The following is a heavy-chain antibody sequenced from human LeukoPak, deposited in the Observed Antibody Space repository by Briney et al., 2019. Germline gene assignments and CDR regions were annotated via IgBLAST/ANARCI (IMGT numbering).Heavy chain of an antibody. CDR2: IGGSGSST. D-gene: IGHD2-21*02. CDR3: AKAVDDYFFDY. J-gene: IGHJ4*02. CDR1: GFAFNTYA. V-gene: IGHV3-23*01. Sequence: GGSLRLSCAASGFAFNTYAMSWVRQAPGKGLEWVSGIGGSGSSTYYAESVKGRFTISRDNSKNTLYPQMNSLRAEDTAAYYCAKAVDDYFFDYWGQGTLVTVSS.